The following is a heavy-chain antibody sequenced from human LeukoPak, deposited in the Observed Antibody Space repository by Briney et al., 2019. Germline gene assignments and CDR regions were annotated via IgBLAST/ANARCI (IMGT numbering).Heavy chain of an antibody. V-gene: IGHV3-74*01. CDR2: INGDGSTT. CDR1: GFTFSSNW. Sequence: GGSLRLSCAASGFTFSSNWMHWVRQAPGKGLVWVSRINGDGSTTNYADSVKGRSTIFRDNAKNTLYLQMNSLRAEDTAVYYCVRDLGGRSGHWGQGTLVTVSS. D-gene: IGHD1-26*01. CDR3: VRDLGGRSGH. J-gene: IGHJ4*02.